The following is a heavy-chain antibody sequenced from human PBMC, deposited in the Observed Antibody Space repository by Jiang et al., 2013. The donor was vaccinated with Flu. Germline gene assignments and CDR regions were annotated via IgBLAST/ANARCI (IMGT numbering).Heavy chain of an antibody. J-gene: IGHJ4*02. CDR2: ISGSGGST. D-gene: IGHD4-17*01. Sequence: GVVQPGGSLRLSCAASGFTFSSYAMSWVRQAPGKGLEWVSAISGSGGSTYYADSVKGRFTISRDNSKNTLHLQMNSLRAEDTAVYYCAKVKDDYGDSFDYWGQGTLVTVSS. CDR3: AKVKDDYGDSFDY. CDR1: GFTFSSYA. V-gene: IGHV3-23*01.